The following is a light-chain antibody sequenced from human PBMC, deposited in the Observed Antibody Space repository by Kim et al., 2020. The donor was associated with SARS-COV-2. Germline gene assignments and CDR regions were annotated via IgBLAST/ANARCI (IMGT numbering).Light chain of an antibody. V-gene: IGKV3-20*01. CDR2: GAS. Sequence: EIVLTQSPGTLSLSPGERATLSCRASQSVSSSYLAWYQQKPGQAPRLLIYGASSRATGIPERFSGSGSGTDFTLTISRLEPEDFAVYYCQQFRSSPWTFGQGTKVDIK. J-gene: IGKJ1*01. CDR1: QSVSSSY. CDR3: QQFRSSPWT.